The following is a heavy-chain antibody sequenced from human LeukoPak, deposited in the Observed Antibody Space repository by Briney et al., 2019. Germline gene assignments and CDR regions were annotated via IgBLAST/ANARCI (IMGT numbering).Heavy chain of an antibody. J-gene: IGHJ5*02. CDR3: ARRYYYGSGRLRWFDP. CDR1: GGSFSGYY. CDR2: INHSGST. V-gene: IGHV4-34*01. D-gene: IGHD3-10*01. Sequence: SETLSPTCAVYGGSFSGYYWSWIRQPPGKGLEWIGEINHSGSTNYNPSLKSRVTISVDTSKNQFSLKLSSVTAADTAVYYCARRYYYGSGRLRWFDPWGQGTLVTVSS.